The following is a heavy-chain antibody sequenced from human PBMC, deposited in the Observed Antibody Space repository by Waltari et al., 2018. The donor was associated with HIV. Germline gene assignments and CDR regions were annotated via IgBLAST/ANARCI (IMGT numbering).Heavy chain of an antibody. V-gene: IGHV3-23*01. Sequence: EVQLLESGGGLVQPGGSLRLSCAASGFTFSSFDMTWVRQAPGGGTEWVSTISDVCDTTYFADAVKGRFTVSRDNSKNALYLQRNSLRADDTAIYYCAKEVTYCSGGSCDGAFDIWGQGTMVTVSS. CDR3: AKEVTYCSGGSCDGAFDI. D-gene: IGHD2-15*01. CDR2: ISDVCDTT. CDR1: GFTFSSFD. J-gene: IGHJ3*02.